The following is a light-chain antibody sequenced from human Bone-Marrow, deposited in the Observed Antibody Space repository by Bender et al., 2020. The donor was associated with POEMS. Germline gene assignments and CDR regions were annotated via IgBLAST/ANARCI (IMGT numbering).Light chain of an antibody. Sequence: QSALTQPASVSGSPGQSITISCTGTSSDVGSYNLVSWYQHHPGKAPKLMIYEVTKRPSGLSNRFSGSKSGNTASLTVSGLQAEDEADYYCSSYTSSSTRVVFGGGTKLTVL. CDR3: SSYTSSSTRVV. V-gene: IGLV2-14*02. CDR2: EVT. J-gene: IGLJ2*01. CDR1: SSDVGSYNL.